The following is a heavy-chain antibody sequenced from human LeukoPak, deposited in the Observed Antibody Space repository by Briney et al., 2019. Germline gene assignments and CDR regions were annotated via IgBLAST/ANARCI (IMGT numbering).Heavy chain of an antibody. V-gene: IGHV4-38-2*02. CDR3: SKVDYYYYYMDV. Sequence: SETLSLTCTVSGYSISSGYYWGWIRQPPGKGLEWIGSIYHSGSTYYNPSLKSRVTISVDTSKNQFSLKLSTVTAADTAVYYCSKVDYYYYYMDVWGKGTTVTVSS. CDR1: GYSISSGYY. J-gene: IGHJ6*03. CDR2: IYHSGST.